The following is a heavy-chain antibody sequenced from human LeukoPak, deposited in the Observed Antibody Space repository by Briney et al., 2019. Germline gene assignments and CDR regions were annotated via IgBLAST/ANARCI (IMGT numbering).Heavy chain of an antibody. Sequence: PGGSLRLSCAASGFTFSDCAMSWVRQAPGKGLEWVSGIGSSGVNTDYATSVKGRFTISRDNTKSTLHLLMNSLRVEDTDTHYCAKGRNSGSYFGIDPWGQGTPVSVSS. CDR1: GFTFSDCA. V-gene: IGHV3-23*01. D-gene: IGHD3-10*01. CDR2: IGSSGVNT. CDR3: AKGRNSGSYFGIDP. J-gene: IGHJ5*02.